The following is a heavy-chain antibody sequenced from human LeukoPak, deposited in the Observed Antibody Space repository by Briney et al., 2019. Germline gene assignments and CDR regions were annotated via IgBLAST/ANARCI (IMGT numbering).Heavy chain of an antibody. V-gene: IGHV3-30*18. CDR1: GFTFSGYG. CDR2: ISYDGDDK. Sequence: PGGSLRLSCTASGFTFSGYGMHWVRQAPGKGLEWVAVISYDGDDKYYADSVKGRFTISRDSSKNTLYLQMNSLRAEDTAIYYCAKGLGGNPAYWGQGTLVTVSS. D-gene: IGHD3-16*01. CDR3: AKGLGGNPAY. J-gene: IGHJ4*02.